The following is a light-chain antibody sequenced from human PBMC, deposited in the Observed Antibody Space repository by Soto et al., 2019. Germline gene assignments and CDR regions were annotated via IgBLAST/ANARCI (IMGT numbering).Light chain of an antibody. J-gene: IGKJ5*01. Sequence: DVHMSQSPSSLSSSVGDRGTITFLASQRISTYLHWFQQKPGKAPKLLIYAASNLQSGVPSRFSGSGSGTDFALTISSLQPEDFATYYCQQSYSTPITFGQGTRLEIK. CDR1: QRISTY. V-gene: IGKV1-39*01. CDR3: QQSYSTPIT. CDR2: AAS.